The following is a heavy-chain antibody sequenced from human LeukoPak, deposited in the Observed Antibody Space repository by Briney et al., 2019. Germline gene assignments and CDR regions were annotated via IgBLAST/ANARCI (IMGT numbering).Heavy chain of an antibody. J-gene: IGHJ3*02. CDR2: IYYSGST. CDR1: GGSISSSSYY. D-gene: IGHD1-26*01. Sequence: PSETLSLTCTVSGGSISSSSYYWGWIRQLPGKGLEWIGSIYYSGSTYYNPSLKSRVTISVDTSKNKFSLKLNSVTAADTAVYYCARPAYRGSYYDAFDIWGQGTMVTVSS. CDR3: ARPAYRGSYYDAFDI. V-gene: IGHV4-39*01.